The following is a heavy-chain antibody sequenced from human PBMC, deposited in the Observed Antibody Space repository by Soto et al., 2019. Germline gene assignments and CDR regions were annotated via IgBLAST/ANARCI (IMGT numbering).Heavy chain of an antibody. CDR3: AAALAPTDPYHWFDP. Sequence: SVKVSCKASGFTVSSSGIHWVRQARGQRLEWIGWIVVGSGNTNYAQKFQERVTITRDVSTNTAYMELTSLRSEDTAVYYCAAALAPTDPYHWFDPWGQ. CDR1: GFTVSSSG. D-gene: IGHD1-1*01. CDR2: IVVGSGNT. V-gene: IGHV1-58*02. J-gene: IGHJ5*02.